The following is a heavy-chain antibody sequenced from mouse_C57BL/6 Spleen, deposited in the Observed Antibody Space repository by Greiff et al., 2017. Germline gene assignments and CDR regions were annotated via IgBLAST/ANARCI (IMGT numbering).Heavy chain of an antibody. V-gene: IGHV2-5*01. J-gene: IGHJ3*01. CDR1: GFSLTSYG. Sequence: QVQLKESGPGLVQPSQSLSITCTVSGFSLTSYGVHWVRQSPGKGLEWLAVIWRGGSTDYNAAFMSRLSITKDNSKSQVFFKMNSLQADDTAIYYCARPYDGYLAWFAYWGQGTLVTVSA. D-gene: IGHD2-3*01. CDR3: ARPYDGYLAWFAY. CDR2: IWRGGST.